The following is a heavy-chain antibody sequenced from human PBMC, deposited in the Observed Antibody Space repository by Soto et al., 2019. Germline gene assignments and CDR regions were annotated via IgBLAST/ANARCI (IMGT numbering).Heavy chain of an antibody. V-gene: IGHV3-33*01. Sequence: QVQLVESGGGVVQPGRSLRLSCAASGFTFSSYGMHWVRQAPGKGLEWVAVIWYDGSNQYYADSVKGRFTISRDNSKNTLYLQMNSLRAEDTAVYYCARGYGDLMAALDYWGQGTLVTVSS. CDR3: ARGYGDLMAALDY. CDR2: IWYDGSNQ. D-gene: IGHD4-17*01. J-gene: IGHJ4*02. CDR1: GFTFSSYG.